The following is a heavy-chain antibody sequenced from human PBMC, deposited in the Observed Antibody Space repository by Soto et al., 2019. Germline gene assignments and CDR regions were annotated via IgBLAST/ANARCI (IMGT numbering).Heavy chain of an antibody. Sequence: QVQLQQWGAGLLKPSETLSLTCAVYGGSFSGYYWTWIRQPPGMGLEWIGEINHSGSTNYNPFLKSRVTISVDTSKNQFSLKLTSVTAADTAVYYCARDKITGLFDYWGQGTLVTVSS. V-gene: IGHV4-34*01. CDR3: ARDKITGLFDY. D-gene: IGHD2-8*02. CDR2: INHSGST. J-gene: IGHJ4*02. CDR1: GGSFSGYY.